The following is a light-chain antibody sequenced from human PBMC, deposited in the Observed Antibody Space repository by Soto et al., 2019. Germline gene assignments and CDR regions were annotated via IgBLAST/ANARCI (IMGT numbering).Light chain of an antibody. J-gene: IGKJ1*01. CDR3: QKYNAALWT. CDR2: EAS. V-gene: IGKV1-27*01. Sequence: DIQMTQSPSSLSASVGDRVTITCRASQCIRHYLAWYQQKPGKVPKLLIYEASNLQSGVPSRFSGSGSGTDFTLTISSLQPEDVATYYCQKYNAALWTFGQGTKVDIK. CDR1: QCIRHY.